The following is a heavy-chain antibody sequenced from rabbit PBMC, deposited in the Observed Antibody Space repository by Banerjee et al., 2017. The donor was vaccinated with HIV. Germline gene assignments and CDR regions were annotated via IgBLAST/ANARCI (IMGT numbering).Heavy chain of an antibody. D-gene: IGHD8-1*01. V-gene: IGHV1S40*01. Sequence: QSLEESGGGLVQPEGSLTLTCIASGFSFSSTYYMCWVRQAPGMGLEWIACIYAGSSGVTYYASWAKGRFTISKTSSTTVTLQMTSLTAADTATYFCARDVAGSSVFNLWGPGTLV. CDR3: ARDVAGSSVFNL. J-gene: IGHJ4*01. CDR2: IYAGSSGVT. CDR1: GFSFSSTYY.